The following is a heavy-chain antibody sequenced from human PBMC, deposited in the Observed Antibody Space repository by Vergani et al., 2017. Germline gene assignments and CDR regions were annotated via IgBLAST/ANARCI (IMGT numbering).Heavy chain of an antibody. D-gene: IGHD6-19*01. J-gene: IGHJ5*02. Sequence: QVQLVQSGAEVKKPGASVKVSCKASGGTFSSYAISWVRQAPGQGLEWMGGIIPIFGRANYAQKFQGRVTITADKSKSTAYVELSSMRSEDTAVYYCARQTQWLVTKQPPGWFAPWGQGTLVTVSS. CDR1: GGTFSSYA. CDR3: ARQTQWLVTKQPPGWFAP. CDR2: IIPIFGRA. V-gene: IGHV1-69*06.